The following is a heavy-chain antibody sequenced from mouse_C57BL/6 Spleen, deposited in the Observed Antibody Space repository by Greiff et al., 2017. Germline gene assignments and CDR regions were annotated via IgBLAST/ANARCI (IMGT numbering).Heavy chain of an antibody. V-gene: IGHV1-9*01. D-gene: IGHD2-14*01. CDR1: GYTFTGYW. Sequence: QVQLQQSGAELMKPGASVKLSCKASGYTFTGYWIQWVKQRPGHGLEWIGEILPGSGSTNYNAKFKGKATFTADTSSNTAYMQLSSLTTEDSAFYSGTREGVGTGGDYWGQGTTLTVSS. J-gene: IGHJ2*01. CDR2: ILPGSGST. CDR3: TREGVGTGGDY.